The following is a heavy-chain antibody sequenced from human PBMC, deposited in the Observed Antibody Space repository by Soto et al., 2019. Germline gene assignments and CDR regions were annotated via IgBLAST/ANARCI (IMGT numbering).Heavy chain of an antibody. CDR1: GGSFSGYY. V-gene: IGHV4-34*01. Sequence: QVQLQQWGAGLLKPSETLSLTCAVYGGSFSGYYWSWIRQPPGKGLEWFGEINHSGSTNYNPSLKSRVTISVDTSKNQFSLKLSSVTAADTAVYYCARGLRQHHNPRGKPHDYWGQGTLVTVSS. CDR2: INHSGST. CDR3: ARGLRQHHNPRGKPHDY. D-gene: IGHD3-16*01. J-gene: IGHJ4*02.